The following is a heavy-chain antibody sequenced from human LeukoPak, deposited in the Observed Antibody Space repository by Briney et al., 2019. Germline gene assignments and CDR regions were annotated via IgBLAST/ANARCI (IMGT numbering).Heavy chain of an antibody. J-gene: IGHJ4*02. D-gene: IGHD6-13*01. CDR2: IYYSGST. V-gene: IGHV4-39*07. CDR3: ARGGHGLAAAGIPFDY. Sequence: PSETLSLTCTVSGGSISSSSYYWGWIRQPPGKGLEWIGSIYYSGSTYYNPSLKSRVTISVDTSKNQFSLKLSSVTAADTAVYYCARGGHGLAAAGIPFDYWGQGTLVTVSS. CDR1: GGSISSSSYY.